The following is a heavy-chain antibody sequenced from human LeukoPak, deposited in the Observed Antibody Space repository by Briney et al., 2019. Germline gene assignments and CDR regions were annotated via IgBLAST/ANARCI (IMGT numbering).Heavy chain of an antibody. V-gene: IGHV3-7*03. Sequence: GGSLRLSCAASGFTFSSYWMSWVRQAPGKGLEWVANIKQDGSEKYYVDSVKGRFTISRDNAKNTVYLQMSSLRAEDTAVYYCAREVGANDYWGQGTLVTVSS. CDR2: IKQDGSEK. CDR1: GFTFSSYW. D-gene: IGHD1-26*01. J-gene: IGHJ4*02. CDR3: AREVGANDY.